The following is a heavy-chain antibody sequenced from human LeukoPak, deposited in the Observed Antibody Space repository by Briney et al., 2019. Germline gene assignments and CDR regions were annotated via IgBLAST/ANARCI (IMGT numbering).Heavy chain of an antibody. CDR2: ISGSGDNT. CDR3: ATEKGDSPDY. D-gene: IGHD2-21*01. CDR1: GFTFSSYA. J-gene: IGHJ4*02. V-gene: IGHV3-23*01. Sequence: GSLRLSCAASGFTFSSYAMSWVRQAPGKGLEWVSGISGSGDNTYYADSVTGRFTVFRDNAKNTLYLQMNSLRADDTAVYYCATEKGDSPDYWGQGSLVTVSS.